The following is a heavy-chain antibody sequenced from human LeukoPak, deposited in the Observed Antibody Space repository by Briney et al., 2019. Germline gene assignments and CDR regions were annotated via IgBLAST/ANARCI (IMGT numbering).Heavy chain of an antibody. J-gene: IGHJ4*02. D-gene: IGHD6-13*01. CDR2: MNPNSGNT. CDR3: ARDRRIAAAGTPIDY. Sequence: ASVKVSCKASGGTFSSYAISWVRQAPGQGLEWMGWMNPNSGNTGYAQKFQGRATMTRNTSISTAYMELSSLRSEDTAVYYCARDRRIAAAGTPIDYWGQGTLVTVSS. CDR1: GGTFSSYA. V-gene: IGHV1-8*02.